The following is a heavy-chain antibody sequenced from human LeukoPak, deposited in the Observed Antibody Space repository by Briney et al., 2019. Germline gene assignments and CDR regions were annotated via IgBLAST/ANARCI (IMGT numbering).Heavy chain of an antibody. J-gene: IGHJ2*01. CDR2: IFYSGST. CDR3: ARVGYSSGWYHFEL. Sequence: PSETLSLTCTVSGGSISSHYWSWIRQPPGKGLEWIAYIFYSGSTNYNPSLKNRVTISVDTSKNQFSLKLSSVTAADTAVYYCARVGYSSGWYHFELWGRGTLVTVSS. D-gene: IGHD6-19*01. V-gene: IGHV4-59*11. CDR1: GGSISSHY.